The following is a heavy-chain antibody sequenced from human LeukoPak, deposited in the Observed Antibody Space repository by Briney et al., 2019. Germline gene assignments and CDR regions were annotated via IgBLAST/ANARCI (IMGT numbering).Heavy chain of an antibody. Sequence: GGSLRLSCAASGFTLSNHAMHWVRQGPGKGLEYVSAISLTGDSTYYANSVKGRFTISRDDSKNTLYLQMGSLQTEDMAVYYCARSYASGIHYMDVCGKGSTVTVSS. CDR2: ISLTGDST. V-gene: IGHV3-64*01. J-gene: IGHJ6*03. CDR3: ARSYASGIHYMDV. CDR1: GFTLSNHA. D-gene: IGHD3-10*01.